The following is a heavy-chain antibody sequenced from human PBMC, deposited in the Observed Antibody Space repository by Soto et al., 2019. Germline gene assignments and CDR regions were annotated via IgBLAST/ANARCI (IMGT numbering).Heavy chain of an antibody. J-gene: IGHJ5*02. CDR1: GFRFDDYA. V-gene: IGHV3-9*01. CDR2: INWNSVTI. D-gene: IGHD3-10*01. CDR3: AKDPIPWFGESHLTFNWFDP. Sequence: GGSLRLSCAASGFRFDDYAMYWVRQAPGKGLEWVSGINWNSVTIAYADSVKGRFTISRDNAKNSLYLQMNSLRTEDTALYYCAKDPIPWFGESHLTFNWFDPWGQGTLVTVSS.